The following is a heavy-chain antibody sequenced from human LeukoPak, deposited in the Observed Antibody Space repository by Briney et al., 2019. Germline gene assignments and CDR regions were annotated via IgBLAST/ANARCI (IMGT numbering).Heavy chain of an antibody. J-gene: IGHJ5*02. V-gene: IGHV3-11*04. CDR3: ASPPVTLGSSYP. CDR1: GFTFTDFY. Sequence: GGSLRLSCAASGFTFTDFYMSWIRQAPGKGLEWVSYISITGTTIYYADSVKGRFTISRDNAKNSLYLQMNSLRAEDTAVYYCASPPVTLGSSYPWGQGTLVTVSS. D-gene: IGHD4-23*01. CDR2: ISITGTTI.